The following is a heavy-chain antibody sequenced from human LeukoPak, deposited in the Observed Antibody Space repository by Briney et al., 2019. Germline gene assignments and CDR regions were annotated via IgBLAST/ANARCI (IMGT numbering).Heavy chain of an antibody. J-gene: IGHJ4*02. CDR1: GDTFSSYT. D-gene: IGHD2-21*02. CDR3: ARDKDPAQPTAD. Sequence: SVKVSCKASGDTFSSYTISWVRQAPGQGLEWMGRIIPILGIANYAQKFQGRVTITADKSTSTAYLELSSLRSEDTAVYYCARDKDPAQPTADWGQGTLVTVSS. CDR2: IIPILGIA. V-gene: IGHV1-69*04.